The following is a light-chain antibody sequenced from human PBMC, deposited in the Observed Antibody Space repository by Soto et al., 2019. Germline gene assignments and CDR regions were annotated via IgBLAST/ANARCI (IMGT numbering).Light chain of an antibody. CDR3: SSYGGSNIVV. Sequence: QSALTQPPSASGSPGQSVTISCTGTSSDVGGYNYVSWYQQYPGKAPQLMIYDVSERPSGVPDRFSGSKSGNTASLTVSGLQAEDEADYYCSSYGGSNIVVFGGGTKLNVL. V-gene: IGLV2-8*01. CDR2: DVS. J-gene: IGLJ2*01. CDR1: SSDVGGYNY.